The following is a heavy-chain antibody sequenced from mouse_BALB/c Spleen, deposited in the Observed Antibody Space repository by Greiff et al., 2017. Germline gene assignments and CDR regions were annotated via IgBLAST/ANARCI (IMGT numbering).Heavy chain of an antibody. CDR1: GYTFTSYT. Sequence: VKLQESGAELARPGASVKMSCKASGYTFTSYTMHWVKQRPGQGLEWIGYINPSSGYTNYNQKFKDKATLTADKSSSTAYMQLSSLTSEDSAVYYCARGGLVWYFDVWGAGTTVTVSS. CDR2: INPSSGYT. V-gene: IGHV1-4*01. D-gene: IGHD3-1*01. CDR3: ARGGLVWYFDV. J-gene: IGHJ1*01.